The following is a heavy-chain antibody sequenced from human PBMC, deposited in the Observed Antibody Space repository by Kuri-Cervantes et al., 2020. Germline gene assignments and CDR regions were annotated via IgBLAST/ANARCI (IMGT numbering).Heavy chain of an antibody. D-gene: IGHD3-10*01. V-gene: IGHV3-30-3*02. J-gene: IGHJ4*02. CDR3: AKEAQLWFGESLLGSNDY. CDR2: ISYDGSNK. Sequence: GGSLRLSCAASGFTFSSYAMHWVRQAPGKGLEWVAVISYDGSNKYYADSVKGRFTISRDNSKNTLYLQMNSLRAEDTAVYYCAKEAQLWFGESLLGSNDYWGQGTLVTVSS. CDR1: GFTFSSYA.